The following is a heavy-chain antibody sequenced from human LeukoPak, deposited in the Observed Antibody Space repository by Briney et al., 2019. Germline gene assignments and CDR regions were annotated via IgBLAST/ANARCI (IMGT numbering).Heavy chain of an antibody. V-gene: IGHV3-21*01. Sequence: GGSLRLSCEASGFTFSAYAMTWVRQAPGKGLEWVSSISSSSSYIYYADSVKGRFTISRDNAKNSLYLQMNSLRAEDTAVYFCARSPPFSSSAHYGMDVWGQGTTVTVSS. CDR3: ARSPPFSSSAHYGMDV. J-gene: IGHJ6*02. CDR2: ISSSSSYI. CDR1: GFTFSAYA. D-gene: IGHD6-6*01.